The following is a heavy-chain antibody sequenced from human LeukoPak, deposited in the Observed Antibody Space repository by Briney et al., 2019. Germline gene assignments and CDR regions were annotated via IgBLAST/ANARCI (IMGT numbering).Heavy chain of an antibody. V-gene: IGHV1-18*01. CDR3: ARAYSYGTLTLDY. J-gene: IGHJ4*02. D-gene: IGHD5-18*01. CDR2: ISAYNGNT. CDR1: GYTFTSYG. Sequence: ASVKVSCKASGYTFTSYGISWVRQAPGQGLEWMGWISAYNGNTNYAQKLQGRVTMTTDTSTSTACMELRSLRSDDTAVYYCARAYSYGTLTLDYWGQGTLVTVSS.